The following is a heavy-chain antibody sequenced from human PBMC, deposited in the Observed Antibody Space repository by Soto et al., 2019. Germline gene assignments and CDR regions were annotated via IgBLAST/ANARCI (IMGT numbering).Heavy chain of an antibody. V-gene: IGHV3-64*01. CDR3: ARGAYCSGGVCYGGAFDI. D-gene: IGHD2-15*01. CDR1: GFIFSSYA. CDR2: INSNGGST. J-gene: IGHJ3*02. Sequence: GGSLRLSCAASGFIFSSYAMHWVRQAPGKGLEYVSTINSNGGSTYYVNFVKGRFTISRDNSKNTLYLQMGSLRDEDMAVYHCARGAYCSGGVCYGGAFDIWGQGTMVTVSS.